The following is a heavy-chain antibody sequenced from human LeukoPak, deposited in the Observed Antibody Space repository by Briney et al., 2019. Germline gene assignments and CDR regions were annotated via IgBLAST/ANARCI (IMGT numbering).Heavy chain of an antibody. Sequence: ASVKVSCKASGYTFTSYGISWVRQAPGQGLEWMGWISAYNGNTNYAQKLQGRVTMTTDTSTSTAHMELRSLRSDDTAVYYCARDHHYDFWSGYDYWGQGTLVTVSS. D-gene: IGHD3-3*01. CDR1: GYTFTSYG. V-gene: IGHV1-18*01. CDR3: ARDHHYDFWSGYDY. CDR2: ISAYNGNT. J-gene: IGHJ4*02.